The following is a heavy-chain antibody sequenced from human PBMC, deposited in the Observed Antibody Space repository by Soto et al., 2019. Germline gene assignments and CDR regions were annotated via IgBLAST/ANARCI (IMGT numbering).Heavy chain of an antibody. CDR1: GGTFSSYA. Sequence: ASVKVSCKASGGTFSSYAISWVRQAPGQGLEWMGGIIPIFGTANYAQKFQGRVTITADESTSTAYMELSSLRSEDTAVYYCARLVTMIVVDSNWFDPWGQGTLVTVSS. CDR2: IIPIFGTA. V-gene: IGHV1-69*13. CDR3: ARLVTMIVVDSNWFDP. J-gene: IGHJ5*02. D-gene: IGHD3-22*01.